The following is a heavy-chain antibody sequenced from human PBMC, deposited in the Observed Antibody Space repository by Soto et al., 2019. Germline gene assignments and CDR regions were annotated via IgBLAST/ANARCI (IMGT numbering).Heavy chain of an antibody. CDR3: ARESEDLTSNFDY. Sequence: GGSLRLSCAASGFTSTRHSMNSVRQAPGKGLEGVSSISITTNYIYYADSMKGRFTVSRDNAKNSVYLDMNSLSAEDTAVYYCARESEDLTSNFDYWGQGTLVTVSS. CDR2: ISITTNYI. CDR1: GFTSTRHS. V-gene: IGHV3-21*01. J-gene: IGHJ4*02.